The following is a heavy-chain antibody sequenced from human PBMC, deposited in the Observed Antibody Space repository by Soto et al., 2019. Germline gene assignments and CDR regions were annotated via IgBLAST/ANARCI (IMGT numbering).Heavy chain of an antibody. V-gene: IGHV4-30-4*01. Sequence: PSETLSLTGTVSGGSISSGDYYWCWIRQPPGKGLEGIGCIYYSGNTYYNPSLKSRFSRSVDTSKNQFSLKLSSVTAADTAVYYCARDFKRYRSPRGPIEYWGLGTTVTVSS. CDR2: IYYSGNT. CDR3: ARDFKRYRSPRGPIEY. D-gene: IGHD6-13*01. CDR1: GGSISSGDYY. J-gene: IGHJ4*02.